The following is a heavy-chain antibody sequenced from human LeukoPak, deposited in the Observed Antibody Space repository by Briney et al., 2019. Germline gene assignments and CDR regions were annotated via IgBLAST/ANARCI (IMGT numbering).Heavy chain of an antibody. D-gene: IGHD3-9*01. Sequence: SETLSLTCAVYGGSFSGYYWSWIRQPPGKGLEWIGEINHSGSTNYNPSLKSRVTISVDTSKNHFSLKLSSVTAADTAVYYCARPHSTFFDQDAAYYFDFWGQGTLVTVSS. CDR1: GGSFSGYY. CDR3: ARPHSTFFDQDAAYYFDF. J-gene: IGHJ4*02. CDR2: INHSGST. V-gene: IGHV4-34*01.